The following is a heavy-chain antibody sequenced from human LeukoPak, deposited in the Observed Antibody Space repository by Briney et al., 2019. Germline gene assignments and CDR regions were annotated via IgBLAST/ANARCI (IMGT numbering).Heavy chain of an antibody. Sequence: SETLSLTCAVYGGSFSGYYWSWIRQPPGKGLEWIGEINHSGSTNYNPSLKSRVTISVDTSKNQFSLKLSSVTAADTAVYYCARRGRYSYAILYNWFDPWGQGTLVTVSS. J-gene: IGHJ5*02. CDR1: GGSFSGYY. CDR2: INHSGST. CDR3: ARRGRYSYAILYNWFDP. D-gene: IGHD5-18*01. V-gene: IGHV4-34*01.